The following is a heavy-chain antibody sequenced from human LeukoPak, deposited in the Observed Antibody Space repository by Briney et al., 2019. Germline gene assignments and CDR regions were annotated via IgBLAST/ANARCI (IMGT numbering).Heavy chain of an antibody. Sequence: GASVKVSCKASGYTFTGYYMHWVRQAPGQGLEWMGWINPNSGGTNYAQKFQGRVTMTRDTSISTAYMELSRLRSDDTAVYYCARDAYYYDSSSFDPWGQGTLVTVSS. V-gene: IGHV1-2*02. CDR1: GYTFTGYY. D-gene: IGHD3-22*01. J-gene: IGHJ5*02. CDR3: ARDAYYYDSSSFDP. CDR2: INPNSGGT.